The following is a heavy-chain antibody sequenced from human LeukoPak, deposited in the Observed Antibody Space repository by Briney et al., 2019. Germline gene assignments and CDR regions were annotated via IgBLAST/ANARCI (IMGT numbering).Heavy chain of an antibody. Sequence: ASVKVSCKASGYTFTTYGLNWVRQAPGQGLEWMGWISGYNGNTNYAQKLQGRVTMTTDKSTRTAYMEMRSLRSDDTAVYYCARTPFLYCSGGNCYSDYWGQGTLVTVSS. CDR2: ISGYNGNT. D-gene: IGHD2-15*01. CDR3: ARTPFLYCSGGNCYSDY. V-gene: IGHV1-18*01. J-gene: IGHJ4*02. CDR1: GYTFTTYG.